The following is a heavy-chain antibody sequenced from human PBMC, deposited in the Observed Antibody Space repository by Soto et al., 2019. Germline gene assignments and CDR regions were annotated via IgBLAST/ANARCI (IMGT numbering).Heavy chain of an antibody. V-gene: IGHV4-34*01. CDR1: GGSFSGYY. J-gene: IGHJ1*01. CDR2: INNSGST. CDR3: ARARKGCSGGSCYSGYFQH. Sequence: QVQLQQWGAGLLKPSETLSLTCAVYGGSFSGYYWSWIRQPPGKGLEWLGEINNSGSTNNNPSHKSRVPISVDTSKNQFALKLSSVTAADTAVYYCARARKGCSGGSCYSGYFQHWGQGTLVTVSS. D-gene: IGHD2-15*01.